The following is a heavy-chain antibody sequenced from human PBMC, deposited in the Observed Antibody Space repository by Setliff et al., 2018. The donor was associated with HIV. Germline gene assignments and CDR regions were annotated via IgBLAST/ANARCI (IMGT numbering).Heavy chain of an antibody. D-gene: IGHD2-15*01. Sequence: ASVKVSCKTSGGTFSTYVITWVRQAPGQGLEWMGGMLPILGMGDFAQKFQGRVTITADASTRTAYMELSSLRSEDTAVYYCALPYCGGGNCWSSASLPPAGWFDPWGQGTLVTVSS. CDR3: ALPYCGGGNCWSSASLPPAGWFDP. J-gene: IGHJ5*02. V-gene: IGHV1-69*10. CDR2: MLPILGMG. CDR1: GGTFSTYV.